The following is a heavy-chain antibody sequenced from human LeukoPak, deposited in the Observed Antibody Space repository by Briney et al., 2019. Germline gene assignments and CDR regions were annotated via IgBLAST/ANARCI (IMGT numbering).Heavy chain of an antibody. Sequence: SETLSLTCTVSGGSISSSSYYWGWIRQPPGKGLEWIGSIYYSGSTYYNPSLKSRVTISVDTSKNQFPLKLSSVTAADTAVYYCARRDFSSSSFDYWGQGTLVTVSS. CDR2: IYYSGST. J-gene: IGHJ4*02. CDR1: GGSISSSSYY. V-gene: IGHV4-39*01. D-gene: IGHD6-6*01. CDR3: ARRDFSSSSFDY.